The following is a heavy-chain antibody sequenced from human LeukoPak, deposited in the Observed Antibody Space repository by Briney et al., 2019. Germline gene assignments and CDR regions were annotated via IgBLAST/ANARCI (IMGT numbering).Heavy chain of an antibody. V-gene: IGHV1-18*04. D-gene: IGHD6-19*01. CDR3: ARGLAVAGIYMY. Sequence: GASVTVSCTASGYTFSTYGISWIRQAPGQGLEWLGWISGYSDNTKYSEKVQGRVTMTKDTSTSTVYMELRSLRPDDTATYFCARGLAVAGIYMYWGQGTQITVSS. J-gene: IGHJ4*02. CDR1: GYTFSTYG. CDR2: ISGYSDNT.